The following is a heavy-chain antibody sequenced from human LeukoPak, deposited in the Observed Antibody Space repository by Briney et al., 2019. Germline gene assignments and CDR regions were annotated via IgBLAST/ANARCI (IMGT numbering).Heavy chain of an antibody. V-gene: IGHV1-8*01. CDR3: ATGIVVVPAAPYYYMDV. Sequence: ASVKVSCKASGYTFTSYDINWVRQATGQGLEWMGWMNPNSGNTGYAQKFQGRVTMTRNTSISTAYMELSSLRSEGTAVYYCATGIVVVPAAPYYYMDVWGKGTTVTVSS. CDR2: MNPNSGNT. J-gene: IGHJ6*03. D-gene: IGHD2-2*01. CDR1: GYTFTSYD.